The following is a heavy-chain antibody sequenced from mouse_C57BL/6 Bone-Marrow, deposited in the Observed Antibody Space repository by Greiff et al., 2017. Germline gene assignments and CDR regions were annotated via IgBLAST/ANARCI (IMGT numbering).Heavy chain of an antibody. Sequence: EVQRVESGGGLVQPGGSLKLSCAASGFTFSSYAMSWVRQTPEKRLEWVATISDGGSYTYYPDNVKGRFTISRDNAKNNLYLQMSHLKSEDTAMYYCARDRDGSGYFDVWGTGTTVTVSS. D-gene: IGHD1-1*01. V-gene: IGHV5-4*01. CDR2: ISDGGSYT. CDR1: GFTFSSYA. J-gene: IGHJ1*03. CDR3: ARDRDGSGYFDV.